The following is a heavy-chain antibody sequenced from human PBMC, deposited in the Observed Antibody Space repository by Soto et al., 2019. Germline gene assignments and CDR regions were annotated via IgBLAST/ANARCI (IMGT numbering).Heavy chain of an antibody. CDR3: ASYSQRWLVRHYYYGMEV. D-gene: IGHD6-19*01. Sequence: PSDTLSLTCAVYSGSFSGYYGIWILQPPLNWLEWIGEINHSGSTNYNPSLKSRVTISVDTSKNQFSLKLSSVTAADTAVYYCASYSQRWLVRHYYYGMEVWGQGTTVTVSS. CDR2: INHSGST. J-gene: IGHJ6*02. CDR1: SGSFSGYY. V-gene: IGHV4-34*01.